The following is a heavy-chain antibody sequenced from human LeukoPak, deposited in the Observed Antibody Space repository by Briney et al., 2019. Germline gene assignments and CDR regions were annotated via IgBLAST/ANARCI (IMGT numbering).Heavy chain of an antibody. V-gene: IGHV4-34*01. D-gene: IGHD3-3*01. CDR1: GGSFSGYY. Sequence: PSETLSLTCAVYGGSFSGYYWSWIRQPPGKGLEWIGEINHSGSTNYNPSLKSRVTISVGTSKNQFSLKLSSVTAADTAVYYCARSLYENWFDPWGQGTLVTVSS. CDR2: INHSGST. J-gene: IGHJ5*02. CDR3: ARSLYENWFDP.